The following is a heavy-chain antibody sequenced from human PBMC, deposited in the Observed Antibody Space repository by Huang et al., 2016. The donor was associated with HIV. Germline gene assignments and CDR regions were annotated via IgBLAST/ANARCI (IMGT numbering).Heavy chain of an antibody. Sequence: QVQLVQSGAEVKKPGASVKVACKAHGYTFTSYDINWVRQATGQGLEWMGRMNPNSGNTGYAQKFQGRVTITRNTSISTAYMKLSSLRSEDTAVYYCARLVVGFDYWGQGTLVTVSS. J-gene: IGHJ4*02. V-gene: IGHV1-8*03. CDR2: MNPNSGNT. D-gene: IGHD2-2*01. CDR3: ARLVVGFDY. CDR1: GYTFTSYD.